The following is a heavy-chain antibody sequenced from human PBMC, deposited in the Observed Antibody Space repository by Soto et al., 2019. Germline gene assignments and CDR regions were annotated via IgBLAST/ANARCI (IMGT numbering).Heavy chain of an antibody. CDR1: GYTFTSYY. CDR2: INPSGGST. V-gene: IGHV1-46*03. CDR3: ARGKGVAEGPGYFQH. D-gene: IGHD6-19*01. J-gene: IGHJ1*01. Sequence: ASVKVSCKASGYTFTSYYMHWVRQAPGQGLEWMGIINPSGGSTSYAQKFQGRVTMARDTSTSTVYMELSSLRSEDTAVYYCARGKGVAEGPGYFQHWGQGTLVTVSS.